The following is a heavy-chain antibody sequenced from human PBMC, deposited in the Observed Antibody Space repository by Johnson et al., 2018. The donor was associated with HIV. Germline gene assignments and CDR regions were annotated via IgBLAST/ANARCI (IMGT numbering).Heavy chain of an antibody. Sequence: QVQLLESGGDVVQPGRSLRLSCAASGFSFSTYGMHWVRQAPGKGLEWVAIISYDGSNKYYADSVKGRFTISRDNSKNTLYLQMNSLRAEDTAVYYCAREVKRYAFDIWGQGTMVTVSS. V-gene: IGHV3-30*19. CDR2: ISYDGSNK. CDR1: GFSFSTYG. J-gene: IGHJ3*02. CDR3: AREVKRYAFDI.